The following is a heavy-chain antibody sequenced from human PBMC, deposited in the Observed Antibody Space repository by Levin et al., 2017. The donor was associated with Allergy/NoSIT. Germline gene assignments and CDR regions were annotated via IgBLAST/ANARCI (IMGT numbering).Heavy chain of an antibody. CDR3: AITGDYYDILTGYALYFDY. J-gene: IGHJ4*02. CDR2: INPSGGST. Sequence: PKASVKVSCKASGYTFTSYYMHWVRQAPGQGLEWMGIINPSGGSTSYAQKFQGRVTMTRDTSTSTVYMELSSLRSEDTAVYYCAITGDYYDILTGYALYFDYWGQGTLVTVSS. V-gene: IGHV1-46*01. D-gene: IGHD3-9*01. CDR1: GYTFTSYY.